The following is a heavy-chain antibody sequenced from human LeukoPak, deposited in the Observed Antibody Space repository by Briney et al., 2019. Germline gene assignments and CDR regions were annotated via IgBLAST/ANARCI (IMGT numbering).Heavy chain of an antibody. CDR3: ARDQRTAMATPRGAFDI. D-gene: IGHD5-18*01. CDR2: ISAYNGNT. Sequence: ASVKVSCKASGYTFTGYYMHWVRQAPGQGLEWMGWISAYNGNTNYAQKLQGRVTMTTDTSTSTAYMELRSLRSDDTAVYYCARDQRTAMATPRGAFDIWGQGTLVTVSS. CDR1: GYTFTGYY. V-gene: IGHV1-18*04. J-gene: IGHJ4*02.